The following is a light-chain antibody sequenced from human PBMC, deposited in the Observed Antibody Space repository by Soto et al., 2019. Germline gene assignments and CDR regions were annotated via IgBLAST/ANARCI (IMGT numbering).Light chain of an antibody. Sequence: EIVLTQSPGTLSLSPGERVTLSCRASQSISDTIAWYQQKPGQAPRLLIYGASARATGFPARFSGSGSGTDFTLTISSLQSEDFAVYYCQQYNNWPWTFGQGTKVEIK. J-gene: IGKJ1*01. V-gene: IGKV3-15*01. CDR1: QSISDT. CDR3: QQYNNWPWT. CDR2: GAS.